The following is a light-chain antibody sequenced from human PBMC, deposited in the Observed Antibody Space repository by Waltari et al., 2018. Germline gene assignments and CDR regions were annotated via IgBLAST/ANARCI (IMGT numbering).Light chain of an antibody. Sequence: IVLTQSPATLSLSPGERATLSGRASQSVTGYLAWYQQKPGQAPRHLIYNTSKRATGIPASLSGRGSGTDVTLTISSLEPDDFAVYSCHQQSNWPLTFGGGTKVEIK. CDR1: QSVTGY. CDR2: NTS. CDR3: HQQSNWPLT. J-gene: IGKJ4*01. V-gene: IGKV3-11*01.